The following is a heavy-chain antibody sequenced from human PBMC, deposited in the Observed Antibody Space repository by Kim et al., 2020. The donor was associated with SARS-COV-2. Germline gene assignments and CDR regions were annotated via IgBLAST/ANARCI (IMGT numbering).Heavy chain of an antibody. CDR3: ASGYRKGYYFDY. CDR1: GFTFSDYY. Sequence: GGSLRLSCAASGFTFSDYYMSWIRQAPGKGLEWVSYISSSSSYTNYADSVKGRFTISRDNAKNSLYLQMNSLRAEDTAVYYCASGYRKGYYFDYWGQGTLVTVSS. V-gene: IGHV3-11*06. CDR2: ISSSSSYT. D-gene: IGHD5-18*01. J-gene: IGHJ4*02.